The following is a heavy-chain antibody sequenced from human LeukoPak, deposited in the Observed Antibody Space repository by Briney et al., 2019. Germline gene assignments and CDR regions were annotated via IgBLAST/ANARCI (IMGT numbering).Heavy chain of an antibody. D-gene: IGHD2-21*02. V-gene: IGHV3-13*01. CDR1: GFPFSAYD. CDR3: VRGALPGDNWYFDL. Sequence: PLGGSLLLSCATSGFPFSAYDMHWVRPAPGKGLEWVSAFGSAGDTYYPGAVKGRFTISRDYAMNSVYLHMNSLRAGDTAVYFCVRGALPGDNWYFDLWGRGTLVTVAS. CDR2: FGSAGDT. J-gene: IGHJ2*01.